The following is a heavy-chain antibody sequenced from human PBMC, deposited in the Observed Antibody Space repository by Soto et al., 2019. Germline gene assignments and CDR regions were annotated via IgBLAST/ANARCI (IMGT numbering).Heavy chain of an antibody. J-gene: IGHJ6*02. Sequence: ASVKVSCKASGYTFTTYAIHWVRQAPGQRLEWMGWINAGDGNTKYSQNFLGRVTITRDTSATTAYMELSSLRSEDTAVYYCARAPFTILVANDHYYAMDVWGQGTTVTVSS. CDR2: INAGDGNT. CDR1: GYTFTTYA. CDR3: ARAPFTILVANDHYYAMDV. V-gene: IGHV1-3*01. D-gene: IGHD3-22*01.